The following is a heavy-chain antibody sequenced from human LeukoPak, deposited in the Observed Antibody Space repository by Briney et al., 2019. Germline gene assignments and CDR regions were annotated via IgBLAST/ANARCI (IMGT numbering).Heavy chain of an antibody. CDR1: GGSISSSSYY. CDR3: ARAELFYYDSSGYFFQH. V-gene: IGHV4-39*07. D-gene: IGHD3-22*01. CDR2: IYYSGST. Sequence: SETLSLTCTVSGGSISSSSYYWGWIRQPPGKGLEWIVSIYYSGSTYYNPSLKSRVTISVDTSKNQFSLKLSSVTAADTAVYYCARAELFYYDSSGYFFQHWGQGTLVTVSS. J-gene: IGHJ1*01.